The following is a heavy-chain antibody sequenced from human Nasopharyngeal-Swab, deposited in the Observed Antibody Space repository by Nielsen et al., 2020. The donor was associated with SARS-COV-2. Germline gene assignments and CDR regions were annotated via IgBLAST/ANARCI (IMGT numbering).Heavy chain of an antibody. CDR1: GGSISSSSYY. D-gene: IGHD3-3*01. Sequence: GSLRLSCTVSGGSISSSSYYWGWIRQPPGKGLEWIGSIYYSGSTYYNPSLKSRVTISVDTSKNQFSLKLSSVTAADTAVYYCAATSVLRFLEWLNNWFDPWGQGTRVTVAS. CDR3: AATSVLRFLEWLNNWFDP. J-gene: IGHJ5*02. V-gene: IGHV4-39*01. CDR2: IYYSGST.